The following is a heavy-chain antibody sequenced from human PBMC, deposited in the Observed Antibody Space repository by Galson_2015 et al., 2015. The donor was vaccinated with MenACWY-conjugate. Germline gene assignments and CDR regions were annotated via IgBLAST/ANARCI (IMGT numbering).Heavy chain of an antibody. CDR2: VNRDGSST. D-gene: IGHD3-10*01. V-gene: IGHV3-74*01. CDR1: GFTFSSYW. Sequence: SLRLSCAASGFTFSSYWMHWVRQAPGKGLVWVSRVNRDGSSTSYADSVKGRFTISRDNAKNTLYLQMNSLRAEDTAVYYCAARLLHSGGMDVWGQGTTVTVSS. J-gene: IGHJ6*02. CDR3: AARLLHSGGMDV.